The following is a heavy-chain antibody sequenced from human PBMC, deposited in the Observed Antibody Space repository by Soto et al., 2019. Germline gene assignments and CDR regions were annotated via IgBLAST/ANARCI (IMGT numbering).Heavy chain of an antibody. Sequence: EVQVVESGGGLVQPGGSLRLSCAVSGFTVTINYMSWVRQAPGKGLEWVSVIYSGGTIYYADSVKGRFTISRDTSKNTLSLQMNSRRGDDTAVDYGHGYGYWGQGTLVTVSS. CDR2: IYSGGTI. J-gene: IGHJ4*02. D-gene: IGHD5-12*01. CDR3: HGYGY. V-gene: IGHV3-53*01. CDR1: GFTVTINY.